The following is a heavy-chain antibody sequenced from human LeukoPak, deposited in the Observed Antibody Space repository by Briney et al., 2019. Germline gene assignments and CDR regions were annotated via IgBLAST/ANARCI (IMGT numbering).Heavy chain of an antibody. CDR1: GFTFSSYW. Sequence: GGSLRLSCAASGFTFSSYWMHWVRQAPGKGLVWVSTISGSSGSTYYADSVKGRFTISRDNSKNTLYLQLNSLRAEDTARYYCASAREVVVAAAFGYYFDYWGQGTLVTVSS. D-gene: IGHD2-15*01. V-gene: IGHV3-23*01. J-gene: IGHJ4*02. CDR3: ASAREVVVAAAFGYYFDY. CDR2: ISGSSGST.